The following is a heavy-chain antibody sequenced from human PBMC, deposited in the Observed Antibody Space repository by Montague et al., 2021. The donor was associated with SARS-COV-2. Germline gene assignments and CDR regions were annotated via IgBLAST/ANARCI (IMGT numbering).Heavy chain of an antibody. V-gene: IGHV4-39*01. J-gene: IGHJ6*02. CDR1: GGSISSSSYY. CDR3: ARLWDTVYYYYGMDV. CDR2: IHYSGST. Sequence: SETLSLTCAVSGGSISSSSYYWGWIRQPPGKGLEWIGSIHYSGSTYYNSSLKSRVSISVDTSKNQFSLKLSSVTAADTAVYYCARLWDTVYYYYGMDVWGQGTTVTVSS. D-gene: IGHD1-26*01.